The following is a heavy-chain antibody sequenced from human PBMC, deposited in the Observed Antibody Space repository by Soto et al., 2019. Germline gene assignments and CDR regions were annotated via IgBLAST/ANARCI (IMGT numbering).Heavy chain of an antibody. V-gene: IGHV4-39*01. CDR2: IYYSGST. CDR1: GGSISSSSYY. Sequence: SETLSLTCTVSGGSISSSSYYWGWIRQPPGKGLEWIGSIYYSGSTYYNPSLKSRVTISVDTSKNQFSLKLSSVTAADTAVYYCARGRVNSGYDLFDYWGQGTLVTVSS. D-gene: IGHD5-12*01. J-gene: IGHJ4*02. CDR3: ARGRVNSGYDLFDY.